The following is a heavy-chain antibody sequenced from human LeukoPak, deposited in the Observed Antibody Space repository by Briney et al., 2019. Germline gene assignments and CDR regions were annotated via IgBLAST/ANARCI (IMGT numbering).Heavy chain of an antibody. CDR1: GYTFTGYY. V-gene: IGHV1-2*02. Sequence: GASVKVSCTASGYTFTGYYMHWVRQAPGQGLEWMGWINPNSGGTNYAQKFQGRVTMTRDTSISTAYMELSRLRSDDTAVYYCARASGSSTHLSYDYWGQGTLVTVSS. CDR3: ARASGSSTHLSYDY. J-gene: IGHJ4*02. CDR2: INPNSGGT. D-gene: IGHD1-26*01.